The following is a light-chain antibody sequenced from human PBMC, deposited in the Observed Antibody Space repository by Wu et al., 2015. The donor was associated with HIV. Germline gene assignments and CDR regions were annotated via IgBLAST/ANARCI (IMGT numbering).Light chain of an antibody. CDR3: QHRFNWPLI. CDR1: QSVSNY. CDR2: DAS. V-gene: IGKV3-11*01. Sequence: EIVLTQSPAILSLSLGERATLSCRASQSVSNYLAWYQQKPGQPPRLLIYDASDRATGISARFSGSGSGTDFTLTTSSLEPEDFAVYYCQHRFNWPLIFGQGHDWRLN. J-gene: IGKJ5*01.